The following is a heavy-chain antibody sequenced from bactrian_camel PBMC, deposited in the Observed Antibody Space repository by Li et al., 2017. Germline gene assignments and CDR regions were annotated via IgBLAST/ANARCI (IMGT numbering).Heavy chain of an antibody. D-gene: IGHD5*01. V-gene: IGHV3S53*01. CDR1: GHYC. CDR3: AINPDYGYCSDGAWAYTR. CDR2: IDTDGGT. Sequence: HVQLVESGGGSVQAGGSLRLSCAASGHYCMGWFRHPPGKREMREAVATIDTDGGTFYAASVKGRFTISKDNVKNTVFLQMNNLKPEDTAMYVCAINPDYGYCSDGAWAYTRWGQGTQVTVS. J-gene: IGHJ4*01.